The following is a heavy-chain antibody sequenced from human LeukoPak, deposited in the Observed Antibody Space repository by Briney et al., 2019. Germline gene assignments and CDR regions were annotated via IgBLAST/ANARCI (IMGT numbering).Heavy chain of an antibody. V-gene: IGHV3-74*01. D-gene: IGHD1-14*01. Sequence: GGSLRLSCAASGFSFSRSWMHWVRQAPGKGLVWVSRINDDGSIINYGDPVKGRFTISRDNAKNTLYLQMNSLRVEDTAVYYCARRPVQPYYFDYWGQGTLVTVSS. CDR1: GFSFSRSW. CDR3: ARRPVQPYYFDY. CDR2: INDDGSII. J-gene: IGHJ4*02.